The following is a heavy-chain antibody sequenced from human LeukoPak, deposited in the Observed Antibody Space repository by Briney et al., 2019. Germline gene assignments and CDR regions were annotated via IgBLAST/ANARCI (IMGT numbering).Heavy chain of an antibody. CDR2: ISSNGVDT. V-gene: IGHV3-64*01. D-gene: IGHD2-2*01. CDR1: GFTVTTNG. Sequence: GGSLGLSCAASGFTVTTNGMHWVRQAPGKGLEDVSAISSNGVDTYYANSVKGRFSVSRDISKNTVYLQTGSLRAEDMAVYYCARWTSSYFGLCGRGTPGTVSS. CDR3: ARWTSSYFGL. J-gene: IGHJ2*01.